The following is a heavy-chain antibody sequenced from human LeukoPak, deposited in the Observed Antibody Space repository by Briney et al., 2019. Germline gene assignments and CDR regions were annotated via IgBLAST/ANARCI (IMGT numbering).Heavy chain of an antibody. J-gene: IGHJ6*03. D-gene: IGHD2-2*01. V-gene: IGHV1-18*01. Sequence: GASVKVSCKASGYTFTSYGISWVRQAPGQGLEWMGWISAYNGNTNYAQKFQGRVTITADESTSTAYMELSSLRSEDTAVYYCVIYCSSTSCLDYYYYMDVWGKGTTVTVSS. CDR2: ISAYNGNT. CDR3: VIYCSSTSCLDYYYYMDV. CDR1: GYTFTSYG.